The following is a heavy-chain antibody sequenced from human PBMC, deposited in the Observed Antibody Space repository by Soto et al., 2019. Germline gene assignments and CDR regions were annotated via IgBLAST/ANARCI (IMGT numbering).Heavy chain of an antibody. D-gene: IGHD3-10*01. CDR1: GFTFTRYS. V-gene: IGHV3-21*04. CDR2: ISSTTNYI. Sequence: GGSLRLSCAASGFTFTRYSMNWVRQAPGKGLEWVSSISSTTNYIYYADSMKGRFTVSRDNAKNSVYLEMNSLRAEDTAVYFCVKEFRGAFDYWGQGTLVTVSS. CDR3: VKEFRGAFDY. J-gene: IGHJ4*02.